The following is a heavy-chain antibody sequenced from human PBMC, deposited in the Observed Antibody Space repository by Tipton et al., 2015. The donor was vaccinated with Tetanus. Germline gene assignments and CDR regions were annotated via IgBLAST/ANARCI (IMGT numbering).Heavy chain of an antibody. D-gene: IGHD6-13*01. CDR3: AREPAATGTSLFDY. CDR1: GDSISSNYW. Sequence: TLSLTCAVSGDSISSNYWWSWASQSPGTGLAWLGEISNNGSTNYNPSLKSRVTIPVDKSKNQFSLRLGSVTAADTAMYYCAREPAATGTSLFDYWGQGALVTVSS. J-gene: IGHJ4*02. CDR2: ISNNGST. V-gene: IGHV4-4*02.